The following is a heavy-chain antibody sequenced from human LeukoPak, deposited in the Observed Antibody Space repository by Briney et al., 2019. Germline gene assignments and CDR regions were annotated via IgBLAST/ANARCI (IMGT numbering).Heavy chain of an antibody. CDR1: GFTFSNYA. Sequence: GGSLRLSCAASGFTFSNYAMSWVRQAPGRGLEWVSTISGSGANTYYADSVKGRFTISRDNSKNTLYLQMNSLRADDTAIYYCAKGRALEVVAAFNYWGQGTVVTVSS. J-gene: IGHJ4*02. V-gene: IGHV3-23*01. CDR3: AKGRALEVVAAFNY. D-gene: IGHD2-15*01. CDR2: ISGSGANT.